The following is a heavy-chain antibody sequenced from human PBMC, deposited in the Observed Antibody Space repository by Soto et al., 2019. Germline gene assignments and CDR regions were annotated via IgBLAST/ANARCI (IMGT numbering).Heavy chain of an antibody. Sequence: GASLKISCKGSGYSFTSYWIGWVRQMPGKGLEWMGIIYPGDSDTRYSPSFQGQVTISADKSISTAYLQWSSLKASDTAMYYCARVPFGPQLNGVFDYWGQGTLVTVSS. CDR3: ARVPFGPQLNGVFDY. D-gene: IGHD3-10*01. CDR1: GYSFTSYW. CDR2: IYPGDSDT. V-gene: IGHV5-51*01. J-gene: IGHJ4*02.